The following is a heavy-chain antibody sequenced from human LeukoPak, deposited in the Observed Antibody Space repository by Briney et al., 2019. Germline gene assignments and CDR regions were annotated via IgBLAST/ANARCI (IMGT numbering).Heavy chain of an antibody. V-gene: IGHV1-2*02. D-gene: IGHD6-13*01. CDR2: INPNSGGT. J-gene: IGHJ4*02. CDR3: ARVGRAASIAAAGPHDY. Sequence: ASVKVSCKASGYTFTSYYMHWVRQAPGQGLEWMGWINPNSGGTNYAQKFQGRVTMTRDTSISTAYMELSRLRSDDTAVYYCARVGRAASIAAAGPHDYWGQGTLVTVSS. CDR1: GYTFTSYY.